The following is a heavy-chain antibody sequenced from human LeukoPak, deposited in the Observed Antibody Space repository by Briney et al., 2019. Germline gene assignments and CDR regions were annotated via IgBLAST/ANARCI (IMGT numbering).Heavy chain of an antibody. CDR2: IRCDGSNK. J-gene: IGHJ4*02. D-gene: IGHD4-23*01. V-gene: IGHV3-30*02. CDR1: GFTFSDYG. CDR3: AKVNSFWFDY. Sequence: PGESLRLSCVASGFTFSDYGIHWVRRAPGRGLQWVAFIRCDGSNKYYPDSVQGRFTISRDNSKNTVYLQMNSLTPEDTAFYYCAKVNSFWFDYWGQGTLVTVSS.